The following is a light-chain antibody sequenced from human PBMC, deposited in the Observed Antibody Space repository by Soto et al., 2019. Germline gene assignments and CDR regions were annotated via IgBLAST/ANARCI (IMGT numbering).Light chain of an antibody. CDR1: SSNIGSNT. CDR3: AAWDDSPNGVV. V-gene: IGLV1-44*01. Sequence: QPVLTQPPSASGTPGQRVTISCSGSSSNIGSNTVYWYQQLPGTAPKLLIYSNNQRPSGVPARFSGSKSGTSASLAISGLLSEDEADYYCAAWDDSPNGVVFGGGTKLTVL. CDR2: SNN. J-gene: IGLJ2*01.